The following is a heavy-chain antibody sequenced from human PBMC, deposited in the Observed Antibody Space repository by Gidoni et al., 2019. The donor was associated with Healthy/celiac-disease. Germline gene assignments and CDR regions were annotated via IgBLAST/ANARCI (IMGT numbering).Heavy chain of an antibody. CDR1: GFTFTNSG. D-gene: IGHD2-15*01. V-gene: IGHV1-58*01. Sequence: SGFTFTNSGVQWVRQARGQSLEWTGWIVVGSGNTNYAQKFQERVTITRDMSTSTAYMELSSLRSEDTAVYYCAAGCSGGSCYGSWYFDLWGRGTLVTVSS. J-gene: IGHJ2*01. CDR2: IVVGSGNT. CDR3: AAGCSGGSCYGSWYFDL.